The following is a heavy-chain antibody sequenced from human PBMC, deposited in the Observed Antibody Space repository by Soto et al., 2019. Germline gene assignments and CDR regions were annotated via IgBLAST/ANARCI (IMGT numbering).Heavy chain of an antibody. V-gene: IGHV4-34*01. D-gene: IGHD1-26*01. J-gene: IGHJ3*01. CDR1: GGSFSGYY. CDR3: AGGSGL. Sequence: PSETLSLTCAVYGGSFSGYYWSWIRQPPGKGLEWIGEINHSGSINYNPSLKSRVTISVDTSKNQFSLKLSSVTAADTAVYYCAGGSGLWGQGTMVTLS. CDR2: INHSGSI.